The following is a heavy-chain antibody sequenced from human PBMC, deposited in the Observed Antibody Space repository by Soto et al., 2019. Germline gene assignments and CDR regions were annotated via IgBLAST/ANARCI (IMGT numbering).Heavy chain of an antibody. V-gene: IGHV1-2*04. D-gene: IGHD2-2*02. J-gene: IGHJ3*02. CDR3: GREEYHAFDI. CDR2: INPNSGGT. Sequence: ASEKLSCKTSGYTFTGYYMHWVRQAPGQGLEWMGWINPNSGGTNYAQKFQGWVTMTRDTSISTAYMELSRLRSDDTAVYYGGREEYHAFDIWGQGTMVTVSS. CDR1: GYTFTGYY.